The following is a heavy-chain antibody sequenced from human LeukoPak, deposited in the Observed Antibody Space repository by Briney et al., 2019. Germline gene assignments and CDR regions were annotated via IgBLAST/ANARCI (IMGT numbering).Heavy chain of an antibody. CDR1: GGSISSSSYY. CDR2: IYYSGST. J-gene: IGHJ4*02. D-gene: IGHD4-11*01. Sequence: SETLSLTCTVSGGSISSSSYYWGWIRQPPGKGLEWIGSIYYSGSTYYNPSLKSRVTISVDTSKNQFSLKLSSVTAADTAVYFCARAEINDYSRYWGQGILVIVSS. CDR3: ARAEINDYSRY. V-gene: IGHV4-39*07.